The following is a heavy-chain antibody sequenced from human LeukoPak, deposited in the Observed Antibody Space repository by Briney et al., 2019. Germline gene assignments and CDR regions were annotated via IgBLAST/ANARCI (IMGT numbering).Heavy chain of an antibody. Sequence: ASVKVSCKASGYTFTGYYMHWVRQAPGQGLEWMGRINPNSGGTNYAQKFQGRVTMTRDTSISTAYMELSSLRSEDTAVYYCARGRGCSSTSCRRNWFDPWGQGTLVTVSS. V-gene: IGHV1-2*06. CDR1: GYTFTGYY. CDR2: INPNSGGT. CDR3: ARGRGCSSTSCRRNWFDP. J-gene: IGHJ5*02. D-gene: IGHD2-2*01.